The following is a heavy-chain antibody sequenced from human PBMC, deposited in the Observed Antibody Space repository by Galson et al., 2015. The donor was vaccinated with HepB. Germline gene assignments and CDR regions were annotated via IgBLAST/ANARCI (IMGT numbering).Heavy chain of an antibody. CDR2: INPNSGGT. J-gene: IGHJ4*02. CDR3: ARGEGGYSGYEIDY. Sequence: SVKVSCKASGYTFTGYYMHWVRQAPGQGLEWMGRINPNSGGTNYAQKFQGRVTMTRDTSISTAYMELSRLRSDDTAVYYCARGEGGYSGYEIDYWGQGTLVTVSS. D-gene: IGHD5-12*01. V-gene: IGHV1-2*06. CDR1: GYTFTGYY.